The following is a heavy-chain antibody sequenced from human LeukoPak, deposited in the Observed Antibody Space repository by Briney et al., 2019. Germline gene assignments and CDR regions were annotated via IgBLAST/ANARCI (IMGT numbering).Heavy chain of an antibody. CDR2: IYYSGST. J-gene: IGHJ4*02. Sequence: SETLSLTCTVSGGSISSSSYYWGWIRQPPGKGLEWTGSIYYSGSTYYNPSLKSRVTISVDTSKNQFSLKLSSVTAADTAVYYCARRSAVAGIDYFDYWGQGTLVTVSS. V-gene: IGHV4-39*01. D-gene: IGHD6-19*01. CDR1: GGSISSSSYY. CDR3: ARRSAVAGIDYFDY.